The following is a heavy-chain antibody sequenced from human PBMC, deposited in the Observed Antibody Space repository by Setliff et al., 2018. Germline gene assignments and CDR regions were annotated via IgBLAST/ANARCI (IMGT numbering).Heavy chain of an antibody. D-gene: IGHD1-26*01. CDR1: GVTVSSNF. CDR2: IYTGGTR. V-gene: IGHV3-53*05. Sequence: GGSLRLSCAASGVTVSSNFMAWVRQAPGKGLEWVSVIYTGGTRHFADSVKGRFTISRDDSKNSIYLQMTNVRPEDTAVYYCARGPIGTFWGQGTLVTVSS. J-gene: IGHJ4*02. CDR3: ARGPIGTF.